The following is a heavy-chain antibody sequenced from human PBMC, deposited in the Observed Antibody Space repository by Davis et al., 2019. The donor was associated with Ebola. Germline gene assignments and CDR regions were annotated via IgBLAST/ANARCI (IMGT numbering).Heavy chain of an antibody. J-gene: IGHJ6*02. V-gene: IGHV1-46*01. CDR1: GYTFTSYY. CDR2: INPSGGST. D-gene: IGHD2-2*01. CDR3: ARTVVVPAAMLYVEGNYYYYGMDV. Sequence: AASVKVSCKASGYTFTSYYMHWVRQAPGQGLEWMGIINPSGGSTSYAQKFQGRVTMTRDTSTSTVYMELSSLRSEDTAVYYCARTVVVPAAMLYVEGNYYYYGMDVWGQGTTVTVSS.